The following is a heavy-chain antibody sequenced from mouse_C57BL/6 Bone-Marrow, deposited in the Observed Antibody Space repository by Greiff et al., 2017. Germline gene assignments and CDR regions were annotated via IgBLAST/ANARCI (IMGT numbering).Heavy chain of an antibody. CDR2: IYPGSGNT. CDR3: ARSRWAWFAY. V-gene: IGHV1-76*01. Sequence: VQLQQSGAELVRPGASVKLSCKASGYTFTDYYINWVKQRPGQGLEWIARIYPGSGNTYYNEKFKGKATLTAEKSSSTAYMQLSSLTSEDSAVYFCARSRWAWFAYWGQGTLVTVSA. D-gene: IGHD4-1*01. J-gene: IGHJ3*01. CDR1: GYTFTDYY.